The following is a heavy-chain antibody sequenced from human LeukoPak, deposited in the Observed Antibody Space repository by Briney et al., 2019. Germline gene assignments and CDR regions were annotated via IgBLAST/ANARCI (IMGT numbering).Heavy chain of an antibody. CDR1: GFTFSSYG. J-gene: IGHJ4*02. CDR2: IWYDGSNK. D-gene: IGHD6-13*01. Sequence: GGSLRLSCAASGFTFSSYGIHWVRQAPGKGLEWVAVIWYDGSNKYYADSVKGRFTISRDNSKNTLYLQMNSLRAEGTAVYYCARESTAAGTGFDYWGQGTLVTVSS. CDR3: ARESTAAGTGFDY. V-gene: IGHV3-33*01.